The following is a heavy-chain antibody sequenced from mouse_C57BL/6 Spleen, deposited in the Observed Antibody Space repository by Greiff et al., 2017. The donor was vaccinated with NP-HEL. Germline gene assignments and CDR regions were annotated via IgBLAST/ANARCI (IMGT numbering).Heavy chain of an antibody. V-gene: IGHV1-82*01. D-gene: IGHD1-1*01. Sequence: VQLQQSGPELVKPGASVKISCKASGYAFSSSWMNWVKQRPGKGLEWIGRIYPGDGDTNYNGKFKGKATLTADKSSSTAYMQRSSLTSEDSAVYFCAREDGLLRYFFDYWGQGTTLTVSS. CDR1: GYAFSSSW. CDR3: AREDGLLRYFFDY. CDR2: IYPGDGDT. J-gene: IGHJ2*01.